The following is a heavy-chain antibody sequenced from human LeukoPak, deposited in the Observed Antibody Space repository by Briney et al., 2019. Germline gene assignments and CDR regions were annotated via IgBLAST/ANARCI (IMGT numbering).Heavy chain of an antibody. J-gene: IGHJ5*02. Sequence: PSETLSLTCAVYGGSFSGYYWSWIRQPPGKGLEWIGEINHSGSTNYNPSLKSRVTISVDTSKNQFSLKLSSVTAADTAVYYCARGLGDYRMGCPWGQGTLVTVSS. CDR3: ARGLGDYRMGCP. V-gene: IGHV4-34*01. CDR2: INHSGST. D-gene: IGHD4-17*01. CDR1: GGSFSGYY.